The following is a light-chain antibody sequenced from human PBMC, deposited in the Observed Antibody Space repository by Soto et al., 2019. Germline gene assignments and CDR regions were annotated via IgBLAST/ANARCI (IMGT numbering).Light chain of an antibody. V-gene: IGLV2-14*01. J-gene: IGLJ3*02. CDR3: SSFTSSNTGV. Sequence: QSALTQPASVSGSPGQSVTISCTGTTSDVGGYISVSWYQQHPGKAPKLMIYEVRNRPSGVSDRFSASKSGNTASLTISGLQADDEADYYCSSFTSSNTGVFGGGTKLTVL. CDR2: EVR. CDR1: TSDVGGYIS.